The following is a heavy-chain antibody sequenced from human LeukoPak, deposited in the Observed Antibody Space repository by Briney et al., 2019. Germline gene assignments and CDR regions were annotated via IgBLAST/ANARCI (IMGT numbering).Heavy chain of an antibody. D-gene: IGHD2-15*01. CDR3: ARDFATWYFDY. CDR1: GYTFSSYH. CDR2: INTYDGNT. Sequence: ASVRVSCKASGYTFSSYHVSWVRQAPGQGLEWMGWINTYDGNTNYAQNFQGRVAMTTDTSTSTAYMELRSLRSDDTAVYYCARDFATWYFDYWGQGALVTVSS. V-gene: IGHV1-18*01. J-gene: IGHJ4*02.